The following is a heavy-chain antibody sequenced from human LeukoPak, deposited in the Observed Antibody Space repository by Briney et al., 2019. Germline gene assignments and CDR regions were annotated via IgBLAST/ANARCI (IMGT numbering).Heavy chain of an antibody. CDR1: GGSFSGYY. CDR2: INHSGST. Sequence: SETLSLTCAVYGGSFSGYYWSWIRQPPGKGLEWIGEINHSGSTNYNPSLKSRVTISVDTSKNQFSLKLSYVTAADTAVYYCASGPGGSYYHVRGKGTTVTVSS. D-gene: IGHD1-26*01. V-gene: IGHV4-34*01. CDR3: ASGPGGSYYHV. J-gene: IGHJ6*04.